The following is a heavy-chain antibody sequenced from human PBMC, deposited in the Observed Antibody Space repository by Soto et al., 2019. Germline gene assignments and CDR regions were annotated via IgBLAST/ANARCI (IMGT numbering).Heavy chain of an antibody. J-gene: IGHJ6*03. CDR3: AKDGFGEDYYYMDV. Sequence: GGSLRLSCAASGFTFDDYAMHWVRQAPGKGLEWVSGISWNSGSIGYADSVKGRFTICRDNAKNSLYLQMNSLRAEDTALYYCAKDGFGEDYYYMDVWGKGTTVTVSS. V-gene: IGHV3-9*01. D-gene: IGHD3-10*01. CDR2: ISWNSGSI. CDR1: GFTFDDYA.